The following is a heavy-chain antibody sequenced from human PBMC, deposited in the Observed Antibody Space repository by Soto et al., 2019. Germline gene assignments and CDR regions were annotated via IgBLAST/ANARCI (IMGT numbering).Heavy chain of an antibody. V-gene: IGHV3-53*01. CDR3: ARFDYGDYYYYGLDL. CDR1: GFSVSANY. J-gene: IGHJ6*02. Sequence: PGGSLRLSCTASGFSVSANYINWVRQPPGEALNWLSVIFKNGVTHYANSVRGRFTVSRDDSKNTVFLDMDSLRAEGTAIYYCARFDYGDYYYYGLDLWGQGTTVTVSS. CDR2: IFKNGVT. D-gene: IGHD4-17*01.